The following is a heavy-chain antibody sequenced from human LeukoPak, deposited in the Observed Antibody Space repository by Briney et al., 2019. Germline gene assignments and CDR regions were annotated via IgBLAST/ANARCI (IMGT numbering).Heavy chain of an antibody. V-gene: IGHV4-59*01. CDR1: GGSISSYY. CDR3: ARALTGIAVAGTHYYGMDV. CDR2: IYYSGST. D-gene: IGHD6-19*01. J-gene: IGHJ6*02. Sequence: LETLSLTCTVSGGSISSYYWSWIRQPPGKGLEWIGYIYYSGSTNYNPSLKSRVTISVDTSKNQFSLKLSSVTAADTAVYYCARALTGIAVAGTHYYGMDVWGQGTTVTVSS.